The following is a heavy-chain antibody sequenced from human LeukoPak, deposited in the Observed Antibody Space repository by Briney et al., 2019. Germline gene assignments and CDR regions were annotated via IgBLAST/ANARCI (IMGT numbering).Heavy chain of an antibody. CDR1: GFTFSSYA. V-gene: IGHV3-23*01. D-gene: IGHD3-3*01. CDR3: ARDSYDFWSGYSFDY. Sequence: PGGSLRLSCAASGFTFSSYAMSWVRQAPGKGLEWVSAISGSGGSTYYADSVKGRFTISRDNAKNSLYLQMNSLRAEDTAVYYCARDSYDFWSGYSFDYWGQGTLDTVSS. J-gene: IGHJ4*02. CDR2: ISGSGGST.